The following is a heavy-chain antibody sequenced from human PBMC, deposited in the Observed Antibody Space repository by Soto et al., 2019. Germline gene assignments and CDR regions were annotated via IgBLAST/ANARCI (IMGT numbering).Heavy chain of an antibody. V-gene: IGHV3-23*01. D-gene: IGHD6-19*01. Sequence: EVQLLESGGGLVQPGGSLRLSCAASGFTFSTYAMSWVRQAPGKGLEWVTAISGSGGSTYYADYLKGRFTISRDNSKNTLYLQVNSLRAEDTAVYYCAKEGRNGWYYFDYWGQGTLVTVSS. CDR2: ISGSGGST. CDR3: AKEGRNGWYYFDY. CDR1: GFTFSTYA. J-gene: IGHJ4*02.